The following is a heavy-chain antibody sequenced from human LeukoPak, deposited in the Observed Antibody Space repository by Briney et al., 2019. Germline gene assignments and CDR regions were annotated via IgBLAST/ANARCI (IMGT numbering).Heavy chain of an antibody. CDR1: GYTFTNYA. CDR3: ARGIWSSHNKDYYFDY. CDR2: INAGNGRT. J-gene: IGHJ4*02. V-gene: IGHV1-3*01. D-gene: IGHD2-21*01. Sequence: ASVKVSCKASGYTFTNYAMNWVRQAPGQRLEWMEWINAGNGRTKSSQRFQDRVTITRDTSASTAYMELNSLRSEDTAVYYCARGIWSSHNKDYYFDYWGQGSLVTVSS.